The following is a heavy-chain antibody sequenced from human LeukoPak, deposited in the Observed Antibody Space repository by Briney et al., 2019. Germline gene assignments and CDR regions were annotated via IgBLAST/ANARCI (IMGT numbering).Heavy chain of an antibody. CDR3: ARALRERGGSWGLKWGSFNWFDP. Sequence: ASVKVSCKASGYTFTSYAMNWVRQAPGQGLEWMGWINTNTGNPTYAQGFTGRFVFSLDTSVSTAYLQISSLKAEDTAVYYCARALRERGGSWGLKWGSFNWFDPWGQGTLVTVSS. CDR1: GYTFTSYA. D-gene: IGHD2-15*01. V-gene: IGHV7-4-1*02. J-gene: IGHJ5*02. CDR2: INTNTGNP.